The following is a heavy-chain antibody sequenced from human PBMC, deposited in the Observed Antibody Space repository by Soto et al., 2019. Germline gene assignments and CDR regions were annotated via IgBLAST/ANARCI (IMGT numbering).Heavy chain of an antibody. CDR2: IYYSGST. Sequence: QLQLQESGPGLVKPSETLSLTCTVSGGSISSSSYYWGWIRQPPGKGLEWIGSIYYSGSTYYNPSLKSRVTISVDTSKNQFSLKLSSVTAADTAVYYCARMTAEYYFDYWGQGTLVTVSS. J-gene: IGHJ4*02. CDR1: GGSISSSSYY. CDR3: ARMTAEYYFDY. V-gene: IGHV4-39*01.